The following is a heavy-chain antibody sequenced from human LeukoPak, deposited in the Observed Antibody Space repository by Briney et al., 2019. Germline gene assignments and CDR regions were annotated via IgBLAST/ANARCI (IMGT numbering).Heavy chain of an antibody. CDR1: GFTFSSYG. J-gene: IGHJ4*02. D-gene: IGHD2-15*01. CDR3: AKDSSLDY. CDR2: ISYDGSNK. V-gene: IGHV3-30*18. Sequence: GGSLRLSCAASGFTFSSYGMHWVRQAPGKGLEWVAVISYDGSNKYYADSVRGRFTISRDNSKNTLYLQMNSLRAEDTAVYYCAKDSSLDYWGQGTLVTVSS.